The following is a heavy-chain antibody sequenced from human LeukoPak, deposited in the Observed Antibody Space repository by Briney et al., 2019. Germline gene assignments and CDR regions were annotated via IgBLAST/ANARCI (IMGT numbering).Heavy chain of an antibody. CDR1: GFTFSSYS. V-gene: IGHV3-48*01. Sequence: GGSLRLSCASSGFTFSSYSMNWVRQAPGKGLEWVSYISSSSSTIYYADSVKGRFTIPRDNAKNSLYLQVNSLRAEDTAVYYCARRPRDVVVPAAMENWFDPWGQGTLVTVSS. J-gene: IGHJ5*02. D-gene: IGHD2-2*01. CDR2: ISSSSSTI. CDR3: ARRPRDVVVPAAMENWFDP.